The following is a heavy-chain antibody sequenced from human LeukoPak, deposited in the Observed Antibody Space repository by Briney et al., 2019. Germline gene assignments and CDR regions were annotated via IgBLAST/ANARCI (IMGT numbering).Heavy chain of an antibody. CDR2: MNFNSGST. CDR1: GYTFPNYD. CDR3: AKVGLGNTAIHI. V-gene: IGHV1-8*01. D-gene: IGHD3/OR15-3a*01. J-gene: IGHJ3*02. Sequence: ASVKVSCKASGYTFPNYDINWVRQATGQGLEWIGWMNFNSGSTGYAQKFQGRVTMTRNTAISTVYMELSSLKSEDTAIYYCAKVGLGNTAIHIWGQGTMVTVSS.